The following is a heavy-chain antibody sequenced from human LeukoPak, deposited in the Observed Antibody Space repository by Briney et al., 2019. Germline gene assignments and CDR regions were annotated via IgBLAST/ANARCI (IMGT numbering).Heavy chain of an antibody. Sequence: PGGSLRLSCVASGFTFSTYSMNWVRQAPGKGLEWVSSIGTSSGNIHYADSVKGRFTISRDNAKNSLYLQTNSLRAEDTAVYYCARDTLVIDYWGQGTLVTVSS. CDR3: ARDTLVIDY. D-gene: IGHD3-9*01. CDR2: IGTSSGNI. J-gene: IGHJ4*02. V-gene: IGHV3-21*01. CDR1: GFTFSTYS.